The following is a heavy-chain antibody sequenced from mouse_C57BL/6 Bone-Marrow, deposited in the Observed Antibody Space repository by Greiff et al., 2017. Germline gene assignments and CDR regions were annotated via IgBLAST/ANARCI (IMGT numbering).Heavy chain of an antibody. Sequence: VQRVESGPELVKPGASVKISCKASGYSFTSYYIHWVKQRPGQGLEWIGWIYPGSGNTKYNEKFKGKATLTADTSSSTAYMQLSSLSSEYSAVYYCARSGYWFAYWGQGALVTVSA. CDR1: GYSFTSYY. V-gene: IGHV1-66*01. D-gene: IGHD2-2*01. CDR3: ARSGYWFAY. J-gene: IGHJ3*01. CDR2: IYPGSGNT.